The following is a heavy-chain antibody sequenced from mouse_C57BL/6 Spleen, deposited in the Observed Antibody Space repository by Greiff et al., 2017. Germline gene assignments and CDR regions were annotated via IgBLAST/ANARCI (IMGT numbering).Heavy chain of an antibody. V-gene: IGHV5-6*01. CDR3: ARLGTRAWFAY. D-gene: IGHD3-3*01. Sequence: EVQGVESGGDLVKPGGSLKLSCAASGFTFSSYGMSWVRQTPDKRLEWVATISSGGSYTYYPDSVKGRFTISRDNAKNTLYLQMSSLKSEDTAMYYCARLGTRAWFAYWGQGTLVTVSA. CDR1: GFTFSSYG. J-gene: IGHJ3*01. CDR2: ISSGGSYT.